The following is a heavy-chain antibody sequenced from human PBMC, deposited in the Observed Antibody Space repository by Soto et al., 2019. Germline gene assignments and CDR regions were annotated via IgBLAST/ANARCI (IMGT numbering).Heavy chain of an antibody. CDR2: IWYDGSNK. D-gene: IGHD3-22*01. Sequence: VQLVESGGGVVQPGRSLRLSCAASGFTFSSYGMHWVRQAPGKGLEWVAVIWYDGSNKYYADSVKGRFTISRDNSKNTLYLQMNSLRAEDTAVYYCAREEAYYYDSSGYYYDYWGQGTLVTVSS. J-gene: IGHJ4*02. CDR1: GFTFSSYG. V-gene: IGHV3-33*01. CDR3: AREEAYYYDSSGYYYDY.